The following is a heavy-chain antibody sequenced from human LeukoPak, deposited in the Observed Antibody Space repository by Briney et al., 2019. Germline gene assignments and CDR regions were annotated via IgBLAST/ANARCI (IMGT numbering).Heavy chain of an antibody. CDR1: GFTFSSYA. V-gene: IGHV3-30-3*01. CDR3: ARMGSSWSYYYGMDV. Sequence: GSLRLSCAASGFTFSSYAMHWVRQAPGKGLEWVAVISYDGSNKYYADSVKGRFTISRDNSKNTLYLQMNSLRAEDTAVYYCARMGSSWSYYYGMDVWGQGTTVTVSS. CDR2: ISYDGSNK. J-gene: IGHJ6*02. D-gene: IGHD6-13*01.